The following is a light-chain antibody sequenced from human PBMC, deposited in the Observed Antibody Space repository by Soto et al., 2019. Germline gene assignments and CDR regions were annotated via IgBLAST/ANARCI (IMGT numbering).Light chain of an antibody. V-gene: IGKV3-20*01. CDR3: QQYGSSPST. CDR1: QSVTSSY. Sequence: EIVLTQSPGTLSLSPGDRATLSCRASQSVTSSYLAWYQQTPGQAPRLLIYGASSRATGIPDRFSGSGSGTDFTLTISRLEPEDFAVYYCQQYGSSPSTFGQGTKVEIK. CDR2: GAS. J-gene: IGKJ1*01.